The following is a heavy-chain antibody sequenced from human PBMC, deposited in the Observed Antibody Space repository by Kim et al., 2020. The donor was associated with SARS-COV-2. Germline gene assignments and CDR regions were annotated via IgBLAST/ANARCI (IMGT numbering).Heavy chain of an antibody. CDR3: ARAIVGAHFDY. D-gene: IGHD1-26*01. V-gene: IGHV4-34*01. Sequence: SETLSLTCAVYGGSFSGYYWSWIRQPPGKGLEWIGEINHSGSTNYNPSLKSRVTISVDTSKNQFSLKLSSVTAADTAVYYCARAIVGAHFDYWGQGTLVT. CDR2: INHSGST. CDR1: GGSFSGYY. J-gene: IGHJ4*02.